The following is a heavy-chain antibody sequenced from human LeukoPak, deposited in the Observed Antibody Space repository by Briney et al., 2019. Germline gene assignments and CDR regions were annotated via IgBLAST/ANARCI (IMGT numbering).Heavy chain of an antibody. D-gene: IGHD3-3*01. CDR1: GFTFSSYA. J-gene: IGHJ3*02. CDR3: ARDPGVLRFLEWSDAFDI. V-gene: IGHV3-30-3*01. Sequence: GGSLRLSCAASGFTFSSYAMHWVRQAPGKGLEWVSVISYDGSNKYYADSVKGRFTISRDNSKNTLYLQMNSLRAEDTAVYYCARDPGVLRFLEWSDAFDIWGQGTMVTVSS. CDR2: ISYDGSNK.